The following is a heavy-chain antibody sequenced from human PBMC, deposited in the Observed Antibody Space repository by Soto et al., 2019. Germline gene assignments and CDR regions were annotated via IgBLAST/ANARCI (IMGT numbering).Heavy chain of an antibody. V-gene: IGHV3-30*03. CDR2: ISYDGSNK. D-gene: IGHD1-1*01. Sequence: PGGSLRLSCAASGFTFSSYGMHWVRQAPGKGLEWVAVISYDGSNKYYADSVKGRFTISRDNSKNTLYLQMNSLRAEDTAVYYCATFSLTGQRAEYPQHWGQGTLLTVSS. J-gene: IGHJ1*01. CDR1: GFTFSSYG. CDR3: ATFSLTGQRAEYPQH.